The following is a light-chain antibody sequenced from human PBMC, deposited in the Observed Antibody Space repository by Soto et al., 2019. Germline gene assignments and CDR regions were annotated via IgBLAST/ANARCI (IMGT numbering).Light chain of an antibody. J-gene: IGLJ1*01. V-gene: IGLV2-14*01. CDR1: SSDVGSYNY. CDR2: EVS. CDR3: SSSTRSSPL. Sequence: QSALAQPASVSGSPGQSITISCTGTSSDVGSYNYVSWYQQHPGKAPKLMIYEVSDRPSGISSRFSGSKSGNTASLTISGLPTDDEDHYHCSSSTRSSPLFGTGTKVTVL.